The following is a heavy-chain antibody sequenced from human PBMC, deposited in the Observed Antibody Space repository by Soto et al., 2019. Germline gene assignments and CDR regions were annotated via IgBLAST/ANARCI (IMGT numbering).Heavy chain of an antibody. J-gene: IGHJ6*02. D-gene: IGHD2-8*01. V-gene: IGHV5-51*01. CDR1: GYSFTSYW. Sequence: PGESLKISCKGFGYSFTSYWTAWVRQMPGKGLEWTGVIYPGDSDTRYSPSFQGHITISADKSSNTAYLQWDSLRASASAMYYCARVLSEGYCYSMEVWGQGSTVTVAS. CDR3: ARVLSEGYCYSMEV. CDR2: IYPGDSDT.